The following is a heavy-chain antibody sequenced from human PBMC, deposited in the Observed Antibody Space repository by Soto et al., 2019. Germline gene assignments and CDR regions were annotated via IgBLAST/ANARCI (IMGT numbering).Heavy chain of an antibody. D-gene: IGHD2-15*01. CDR2: IYYSGST. CDR3: ARAPRVYCSGGTCLRWFDP. Sequence: SETLSLTCTVSGGSINNYYGTWIRQPPGKGLEWIGYIYYSGSTNYNPSLKSRVTISVDTSKNQFSLKLSSVAAADTAVYFCARAPRVYCSGGTCLRWFDPWGQGTLVTVSS. V-gene: IGHV4-59*01. J-gene: IGHJ5*02. CDR1: GGSINNYY.